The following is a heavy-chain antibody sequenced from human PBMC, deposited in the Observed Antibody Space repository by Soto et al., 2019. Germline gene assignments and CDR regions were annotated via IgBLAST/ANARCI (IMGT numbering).Heavy chain of an antibody. CDR2: IIPIFGTA. Sequence: QVQLVQSGAEVKKPGSSVKVSCKASGGTFSSYAISWVRQAPGQGLEWMGGIIPIFGTANYAQKFQGRVTITADKSTSTAYMELSSLRSEDTAVYYCARATMVRGVSITNPYYYYGMDVWGQVTTVTVAS. CDR1: GGTFSSYA. V-gene: IGHV1-69*06. CDR3: ARATMVRGVSITNPYYYYGMDV. D-gene: IGHD3-10*01. J-gene: IGHJ6*02.